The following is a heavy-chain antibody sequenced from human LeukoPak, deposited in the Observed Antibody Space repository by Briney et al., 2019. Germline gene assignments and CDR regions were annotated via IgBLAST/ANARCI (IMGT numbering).Heavy chain of an antibody. D-gene: IGHD3-22*01. CDR1: GASIRSSY. CDR3: ARLDRSGYEMGGTWFDP. J-gene: IGHJ5*02. V-gene: IGHV4-59*08. CDR2: IYYTGST. Sequence: SETLSLTCSVSGASIRSSYWSWLRQPPGKGLEWIGYIYYTGSTNSNPSLKSRVTVSVDTSKNQFSLKLSSMTAADTAVYYCARLDRSGYEMGGTWFDPWGQGTLVTVSS.